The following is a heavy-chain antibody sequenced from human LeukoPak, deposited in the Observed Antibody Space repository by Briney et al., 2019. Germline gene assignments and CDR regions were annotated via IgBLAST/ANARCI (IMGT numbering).Heavy chain of an antibody. CDR3: ARGGHGDSVFLFDY. D-gene: IGHD4-17*01. V-gene: IGHV6-1*01. Sequence: SQTLSLTCAISGDSVSSNSAAWNWIRQSPSRGLEWLGRTYYRSRWYSDYAVSLKSRITINPDTSNSQFSLQLNSVTAEDTAVYYCARGGHGDSVFLFDYWGQGTLVTVSS. J-gene: IGHJ4*02. CDR2: TYYRSRWYS. CDR1: GDSVSSNSAA.